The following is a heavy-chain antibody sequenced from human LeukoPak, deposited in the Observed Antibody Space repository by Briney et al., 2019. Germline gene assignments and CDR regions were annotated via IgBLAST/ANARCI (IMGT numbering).Heavy chain of an antibody. J-gene: IGHJ4*02. CDR3: ARDWRGSLDY. V-gene: IGHV3-74*01. D-gene: IGHD1-26*01. Sequence: GGSLRLSCAASGFIFSSYMMHWVRQAPGKGLVWVSHITNDGTIRYGDSVKGRFTISRDNAKNTLYLQMNSLRAEDTAVYYCARDWRGSLDYWGQGTLVTVSS. CDR2: ITNDGTI. CDR1: GFIFSSYM.